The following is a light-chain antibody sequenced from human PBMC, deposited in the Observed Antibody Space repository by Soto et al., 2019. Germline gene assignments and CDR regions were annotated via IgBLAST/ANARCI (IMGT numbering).Light chain of an antibody. CDR2: GAS. J-gene: IGKJ1*01. CDR1: QSVSSN. Sequence: EIVMTQSPATRSVSPGERATLSCRGSQSVSSNLAWYQQKPGRTPRLLISGASTRATGTTARFSGSGSGTDFALTINSLQSEDFAVYYCQQYYKWPPTFGQGTEVEIK. V-gene: IGKV3-15*01. CDR3: QQYYKWPPT.